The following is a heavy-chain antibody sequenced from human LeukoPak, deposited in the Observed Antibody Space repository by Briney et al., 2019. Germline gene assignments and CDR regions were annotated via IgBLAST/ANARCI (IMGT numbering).Heavy chain of an antibody. CDR3: ARADILTGGFDY. D-gene: IGHD3-9*01. CDR2: INHSGST. Sequence: SETLSLTCAVYGGSFSGYYWSWIRQPPGKGLEWIGEINHSGSTNYNPSLKSRVTTSVDTSKNQFSLKLSSVTAADTAVYYCARADILTGGFDYWGQGTLVTVSS. CDR1: GGSFSGYY. V-gene: IGHV4-34*01. J-gene: IGHJ4*02.